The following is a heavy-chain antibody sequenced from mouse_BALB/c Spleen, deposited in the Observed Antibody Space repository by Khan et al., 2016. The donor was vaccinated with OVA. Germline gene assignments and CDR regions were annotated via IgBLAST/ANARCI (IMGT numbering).Heavy chain of an antibody. V-gene: IGHV5-9-3*01. CDR2: ISSGGTYT. CDR3: ARPPITTVVATSYWFFDV. D-gene: IGHD1-1*01. Sequence: EVELVESGGGLVKPGGSLKLSCAASGFTFSSYAMSWVRQTPEKRLEWVATISSGGTYTYYPDSVKGRFTISRDNAKNTLYLQMSSLRSEDPAMFYCARPPITTVVATSYWFFDVWGAGTTVTVST. J-gene: IGHJ1*01. CDR1: GFTFSSYA.